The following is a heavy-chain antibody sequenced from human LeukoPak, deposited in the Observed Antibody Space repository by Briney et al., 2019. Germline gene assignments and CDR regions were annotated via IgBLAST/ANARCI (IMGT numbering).Heavy chain of an antibody. D-gene: IGHD1-26*01. V-gene: IGHV3-74*01. CDR3: ARGSGSYGLWDY. CDR1: GFTFGNYG. CDR2: IYGDT. J-gene: IGHJ4*02. Sequence: GGSLRLSCAVSGFTFGNYGMHWVRQAPGKGLVWVSRIYGDTYYADSVKGRFTISRDNAKNTLYLQMDSLRPEDTAVYYCARGSGSYGLWDYWGQGTLVTVSS.